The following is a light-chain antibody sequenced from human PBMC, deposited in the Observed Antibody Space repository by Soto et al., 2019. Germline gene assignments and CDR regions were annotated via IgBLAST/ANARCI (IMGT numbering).Light chain of an antibody. CDR3: KSYAGSNTYV. CDR2: EVV. Sequence: QSALTQPPSASVSPGQSVTRSCTGTKSDIGVYDFVSWYQHHPGKAPRLIIYEVVQRPSGVPDRFSGSKSGNTASLTVSGLQAADEADYFCKSYAGSNTYVFGSGTKVTVL. CDR1: KSDIGVYDF. J-gene: IGLJ1*01. V-gene: IGLV2-8*01.